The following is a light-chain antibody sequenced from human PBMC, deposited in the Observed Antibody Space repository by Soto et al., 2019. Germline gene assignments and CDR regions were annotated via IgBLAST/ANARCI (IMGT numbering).Light chain of an antibody. CDR2: GAS. J-gene: IGKJ3*01. CDR1: QSVSDN. V-gene: IGKV3-15*01. CDR3: QQYNNWPLT. Sequence: EIVMTQSPATLPVSPGERVTLSCRASQSVSDNLAWYQQKPGQAPRLLIYGASTRVTGIPARFSGSGSGTEFTLTISSLQSEDFAVYYCQQYNNWPLTFGPGTNVDIK.